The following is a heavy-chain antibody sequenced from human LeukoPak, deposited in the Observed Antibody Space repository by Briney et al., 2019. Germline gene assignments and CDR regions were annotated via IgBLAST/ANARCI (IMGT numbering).Heavy chain of an antibody. CDR1: GFTFSSYS. J-gene: IGHJ4*02. V-gene: IGHV3-48*04. D-gene: IGHD6-13*01. CDR2: ISSSSSTI. CDR3: ARDTIAAAGTIDFDY. Sequence: GGSLRLSCAASGFTFSSYSMNWVRQAPGKGLEWVSYISSSSSTIYYADSVKGRFTISRDNAKNSLYLQMNSLRAEDTAVYYCARDTIAAAGTIDFDYWGQGTLVTVSS.